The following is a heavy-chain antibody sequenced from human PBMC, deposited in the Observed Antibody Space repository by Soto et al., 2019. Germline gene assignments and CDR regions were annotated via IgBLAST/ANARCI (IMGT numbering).Heavy chain of an antibody. J-gene: IGHJ4*02. CDR3: ARSIVVVTALDY. Sequence: QVQLVQSGAEEMKPGASVKVSCKASGYTFTSYAMHWVRQAPGQRLEWMGWINAGNGNTKYSQKFQGRVTLTRDTSASIAYMELSSLRSEDTAVYYCARSIVVVTALDYWGQGTLVTVSS. CDR1: GYTFTSYA. CDR2: INAGNGNT. V-gene: IGHV1-3*05. D-gene: IGHD2-21*02.